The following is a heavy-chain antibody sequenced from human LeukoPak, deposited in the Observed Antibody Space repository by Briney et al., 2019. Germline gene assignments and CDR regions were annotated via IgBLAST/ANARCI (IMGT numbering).Heavy chain of an antibody. CDR1: GGSINSGGDS. D-gene: IGHD2-15*01. Sequence: PSETLSLTCAVSGGSINSGGDSWSWIRQPPGKDLEWIGCVYQSGFTYYNPSLKGRVTISIDKSKNQFSLRLSSVTAADTAVYYCARVDSDSDAFDIWGQGTMVTVSS. J-gene: IGHJ3*02. V-gene: IGHV4-30-2*01. CDR2: VYQSGFT. CDR3: ARVDSDSDAFDI.